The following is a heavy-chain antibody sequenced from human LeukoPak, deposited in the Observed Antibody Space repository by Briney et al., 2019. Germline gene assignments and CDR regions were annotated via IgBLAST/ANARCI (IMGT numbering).Heavy chain of an antibody. D-gene: IGHD6-13*01. CDR3: ARDLAAAGPDYYYYGMDV. J-gene: IGHJ6*02. Sequence: GGSLRLSCAASGFTFSSYAMHWVRQAPGKGLEWVAVISYDGSNKYYADSVKGRFTISRDNSKNTLYLQMNSLRAEDTAVYYCARDLAAAGPDYYYYGMDVWGQGTTVTVSS. CDR2: ISYDGSNK. V-gene: IGHV3-30-3*01. CDR1: GFTFSSYA.